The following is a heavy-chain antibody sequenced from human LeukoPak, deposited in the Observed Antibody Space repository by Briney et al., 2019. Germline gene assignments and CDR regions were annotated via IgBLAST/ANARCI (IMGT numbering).Heavy chain of an antibody. Sequence: GESLKISFQGSGYSFNSYWIGWVRPMPGKGGEWMEIIYHGDCDTRYSPSFQGQVTISADKSFSTAYLQWSSLNASNTAMYYCARHDCDYVGNSDYYYYYCMDVWGQGTTVTVSS. V-gene: IGHV5-51*01. D-gene: IGHD4-23*01. CDR3: ARHDCDYVGNSDYYYYYCMDV. CDR1: GYSFNSYW. CDR2: IYHGDCDT. J-gene: IGHJ6*02.